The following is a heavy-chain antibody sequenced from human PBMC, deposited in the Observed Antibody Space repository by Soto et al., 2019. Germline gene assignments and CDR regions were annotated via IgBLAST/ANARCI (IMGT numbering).Heavy chain of an antibody. CDR1: GDSVSSNSAA. V-gene: IGHV6-1*01. Sequence: PSQTLSLPCAISGDSVSSNSAAWNWIRQSPSRGLEWLGRTYYRSKWYNDYAVSVKSRLTINPDTSKNQCSLQLNSVTPEDTAVYYCARGSRSLGYCSGGSCPNWFDPWGQGALVTVSS. J-gene: IGHJ5*02. CDR3: ARGSRSLGYCSGGSCPNWFDP. CDR2: TYYRSKWYN. D-gene: IGHD2-15*01.